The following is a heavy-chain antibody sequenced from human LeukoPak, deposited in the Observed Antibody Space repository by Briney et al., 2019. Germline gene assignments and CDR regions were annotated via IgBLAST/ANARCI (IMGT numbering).Heavy chain of an antibody. V-gene: IGHV3-23*01. CDR3: AKVFYPAAGTGRVDFPFDY. J-gene: IGHJ4*02. D-gene: IGHD6-13*01. CDR2: ISGSGGST. Sequence: AGGTLRLSCAASGFTFSSYAMSWVRQAPGKGLEWVSSISGSGGSTYYADSVKGRFTISRDNSKTTLYLQMNSLRAEDTAVYYCAKVFYPAAGTGRVDFPFDYWGQGTLVTVSS. CDR1: GFTFSSYA.